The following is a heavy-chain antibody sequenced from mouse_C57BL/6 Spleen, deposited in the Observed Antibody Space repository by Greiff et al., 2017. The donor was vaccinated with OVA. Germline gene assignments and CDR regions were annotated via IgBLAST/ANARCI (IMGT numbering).Heavy chain of an antibody. D-gene: IGHD1-1*01. CDR1: GYSFTGYF. Sequence: EVKVVESGPELVKPGDSVKISCKASGYSFTGYFMNWVMQSHGKGLEWIGRINPYNGDTFYNQKFKGKATLTVDKSSSTAHMELRSLTSEDSAVYYCARGLTTVVSPFAYWGQGTLVTVSA. J-gene: IGHJ3*01. V-gene: IGHV1-20*01. CDR2: INPYNGDT. CDR3: ARGLTTVVSPFAY.